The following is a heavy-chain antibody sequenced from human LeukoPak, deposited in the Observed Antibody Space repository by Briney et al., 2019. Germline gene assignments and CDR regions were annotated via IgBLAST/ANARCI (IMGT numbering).Heavy chain of an antibody. J-gene: IGHJ6*03. Sequence: GGSLRLSCAASGFTFSSYSMNWVRQAPGKGLEWVSSISSSSSYIYYADSVKGRFTISRDNAKNSLYLQMNSLRAEDMALYYCARDNGPLWFGDDHYYYMDVWGKGTTVTISS. CDR3: ARDNGPLWFGDDHYYYMDV. CDR1: GFTFSSYS. CDR2: ISSSSSYI. V-gene: IGHV3-21*04. D-gene: IGHD3-10*01.